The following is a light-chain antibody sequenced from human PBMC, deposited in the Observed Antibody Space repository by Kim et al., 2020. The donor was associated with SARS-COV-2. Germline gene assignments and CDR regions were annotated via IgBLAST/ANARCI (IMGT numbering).Light chain of an antibody. CDR2: LNSDGSH. J-gene: IGLJ3*02. Sequence: AAVKLTCTLSSGNSSYAIAWHQQQPEKGPRYLMKLNSDGSHNKGDGIPDRFSGSSSGAERYLTISSLQSEDEADYFCQTWGTGIGVFGGGTQLTVL. CDR1: SGNSSYA. V-gene: IGLV4-69*01. CDR3: QTWGTGIGV.